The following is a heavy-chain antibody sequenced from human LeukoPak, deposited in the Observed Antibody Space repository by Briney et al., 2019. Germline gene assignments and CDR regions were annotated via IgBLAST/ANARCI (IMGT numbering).Heavy chain of an antibody. CDR3: ARGGHGDYYFDY. V-gene: IGHV3-48*04. CDR2: ISSSGRTI. J-gene: IGHJ4*02. D-gene: IGHD4-17*01. Sequence: GGSLRLSCAASGFTFSFYWMTWVRQAPGKGLEWISYISSSGRTIYDADSVKGRFTISRDNAKNSLYLQMNSLRAEDMALYYCARGGHGDYYFDYWGQGTLVTASS. CDR1: GFTFSFYW.